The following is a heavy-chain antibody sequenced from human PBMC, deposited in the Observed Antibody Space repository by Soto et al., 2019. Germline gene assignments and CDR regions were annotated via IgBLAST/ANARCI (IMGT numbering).Heavy chain of an antibody. CDR1: GGSVSSGDYF. CDR3: AREKGYISGPKHFDS. V-gene: IGHV4-30-4*01. D-gene: IGHD5-12*01. CDR2: IYDSGSS. J-gene: IGHJ4*02. Sequence: SETLSLSCSGSGGSVSSGDYFWSWIRQPPGKGLEWIGYIYDSGSSYYNPSLKSRVTMSVDTSKNQFSLKLRSVTAAGTAMYYCAREKGYISGPKHFDSWGQATLVTVSS.